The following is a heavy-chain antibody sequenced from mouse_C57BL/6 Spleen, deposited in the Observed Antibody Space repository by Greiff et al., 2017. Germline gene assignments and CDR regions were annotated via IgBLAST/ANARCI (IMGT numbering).Heavy chain of an antibody. CDR3: ARSGGSGYNFDY. V-gene: IGHV1-54*01. Sequence: QVQLKESGAELVRPGTSVKVSCKASGYAFTNYLIEWVKQRPGQGLEWIGVINPGSGGTNYNEKFKGKATLTADKSSSTAYMQLSSLTSEDSSVYFCARSGGSGYNFDYWGQGTTLTVSS. CDR2: INPGSGGT. J-gene: IGHJ2*01. CDR1: GYAFTNYL. D-gene: IGHD3-2*02.